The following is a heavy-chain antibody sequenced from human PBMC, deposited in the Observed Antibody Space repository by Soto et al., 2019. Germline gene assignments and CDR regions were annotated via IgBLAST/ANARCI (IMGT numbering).Heavy chain of an antibody. Sequence: SETLSLTCTVSGGSISSYYWSWIRQPPGKGLEWIGYIYYSGSTNYNPSLKSRVTISVDTSKNQFSLKLSSVTAADTAVYYCASLSEAYRGAGHLYYYYGMDVWGQGTTVTVSS. V-gene: IGHV4-59*01. CDR1: GGSISSYY. CDR2: IYYSGST. J-gene: IGHJ6*02. CDR3: ASLSEAYRGAGHLYYYYGMDV. D-gene: IGHD2-21*01.